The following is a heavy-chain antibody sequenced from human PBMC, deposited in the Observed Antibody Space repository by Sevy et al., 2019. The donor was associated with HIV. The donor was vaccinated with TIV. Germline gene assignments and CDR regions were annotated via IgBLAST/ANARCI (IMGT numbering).Heavy chain of an antibody. D-gene: IGHD3-10*01. CDR2: ITSSSSTI. Sequence: GGSLRLSCAASGFTFSSYSINWVRQAPGKGLEWVSYITSSSSTIYYADSVKGRFTISRDNAKNSVYLQMNSLRDEDTAGYYWARDGTITTGAGKKDYYGIDVLGQGTTVTLSS. CDR1: GFTFSSYS. V-gene: IGHV3-48*02. CDR3: ARDGTITTGAGKKDYYGIDV. J-gene: IGHJ6*02.